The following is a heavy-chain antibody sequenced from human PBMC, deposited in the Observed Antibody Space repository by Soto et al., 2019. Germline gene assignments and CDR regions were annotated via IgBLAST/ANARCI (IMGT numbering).Heavy chain of an antibody. CDR1: GGTFSSYA. Sequence: SVKVSCKASGGTFSSYAISWVRQAPGQGLEWMGGIIPIFGTANYAQKFQGRVTITADESTSTAYMELSSLRSEDTAVYYRARVLSTAMVAGGNWFDPWGQGTLVTVSS. J-gene: IGHJ5*02. CDR3: ARVLSTAMVAGGNWFDP. CDR2: IIPIFGTA. V-gene: IGHV1-69*13. D-gene: IGHD5-18*01.